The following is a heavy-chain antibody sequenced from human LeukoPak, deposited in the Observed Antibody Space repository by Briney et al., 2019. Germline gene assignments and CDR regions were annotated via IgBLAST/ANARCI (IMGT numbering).Heavy chain of an antibody. CDR2: IYTSGST. CDR3: AREGGSYDDY. CDR1: GGSISSYY. Sequence: PSDTLSLTCTVSGGSISSYYWSWLRQPAGKGLERIGRIYTSGSTTYNPPLKSRVTMSVDTSKNQFSLELSSVAAADTGVYYCAREGGSYDDYWGQGTLVTVSS. J-gene: IGHJ4*02. D-gene: IGHD1-26*01. V-gene: IGHV4-4*07.